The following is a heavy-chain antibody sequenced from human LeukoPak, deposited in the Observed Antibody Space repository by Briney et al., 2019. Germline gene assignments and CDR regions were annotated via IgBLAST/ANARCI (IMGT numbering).Heavy chain of an antibody. CDR1: GFTFSNYN. Sequence: GGSLRLSCAASGFTFSNYNMHWVRHATGKGLEWVSGIGIAGDTHYTDSVKGRFTISRENAKNSLYLQMNSLRAGDTAVYYCGRVVKGAIGWYHFDYWGQGALVTVSS. D-gene: IGHD6-19*01. CDR2: IGIAGDT. CDR3: GRVVKGAIGWYHFDY. J-gene: IGHJ4*02. V-gene: IGHV3-13*04.